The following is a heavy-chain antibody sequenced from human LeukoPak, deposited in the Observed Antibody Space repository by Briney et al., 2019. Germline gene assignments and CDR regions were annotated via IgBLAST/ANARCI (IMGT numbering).Heavy chain of an antibody. CDR1: GYTFTSYG. CDR3: ARDPEPSRWFGEPVDASDI. CDR2: ISAYNGNT. J-gene: IGHJ3*02. Sequence: ASVKVSCKASGYTFTSYGISWVRQAPGQGLEWMGWISAYNGNTNYAQKLQGRVTMTTDTSTSTAYMELRSLRSDDTAVYYCARDPEPSRWFGEPVDASDIWGQGTMVTVSS. V-gene: IGHV1-18*01. D-gene: IGHD3-10*01.